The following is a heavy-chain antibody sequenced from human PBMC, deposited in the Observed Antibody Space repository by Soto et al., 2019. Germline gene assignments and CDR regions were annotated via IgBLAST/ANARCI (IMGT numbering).Heavy chain of an antibody. J-gene: IGHJ4*02. V-gene: IGHV3-30-3*01. CDR3: ARDARCSGGSCYFDY. Sequence: QVQLVESGGGVVQPGRSLRLSCAASGFTFSSYAMHWVRQAPGKGLEWVAVISYDGSNKYYADSVKGRFTISRDNSKNTLYLQMNSLRAEDTAVYYCARDARCSGGSCYFDYWGQGTLVTVSS. D-gene: IGHD2-15*01. CDR1: GFTFSSYA. CDR2: ISYDGSNK.